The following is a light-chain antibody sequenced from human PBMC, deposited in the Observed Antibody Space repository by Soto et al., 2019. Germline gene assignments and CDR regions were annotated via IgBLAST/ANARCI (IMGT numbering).Light chain of an antibody. CDR3: QQYGTSEII. Sequence: DIQLTQSQYSLSASVGDRVTLTCLASLPISNYLAWYQQKPGKIPNLLIYAASTLQAGVPSRFSGSGPGTDFTLTISRLETEDFAVFYCQQYGTSEIIFGQGTRLEIK. CDR1: LPISNY. CDR2: AAS. J-gene: IGKJ5*01. V-gene: IGKV1-27*01.